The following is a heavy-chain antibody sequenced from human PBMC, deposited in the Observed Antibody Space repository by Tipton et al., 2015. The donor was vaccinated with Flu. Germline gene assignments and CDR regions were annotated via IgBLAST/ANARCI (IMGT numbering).Heavy chain of an antibody. J-gene: IGHJ6*02. V-gene: IGHV4-59*01. D-gene: IGHD2-15*01. CDR2: VYYSGST. CDR1: GGSISSYY. CDR3: ARVSGSGGYCSGGSCYSYYYGMDV. Sequence: LRLSCTVSGGSISSYYWSWIRQPPGKGLEWIGYVYYSGSTNYNPSLKSRVTISVDTSKNQFSLKLSSVTAADTAVYYCARVSGSGGYCSGGSCYSYYYGMDVWGQGTTVTVSS.